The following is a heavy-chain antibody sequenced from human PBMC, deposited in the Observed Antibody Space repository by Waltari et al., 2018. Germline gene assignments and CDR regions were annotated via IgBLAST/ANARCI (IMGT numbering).Heavy chain of an antibody. V-gene: IGHV1-58*01. CDR1: GFTFTSSA. CDR3: AASYSSGWLDY. CDR2: IVVGSGNT. Sequence: QMQLVQSGPEVKKPGTSVKVSCKASGFTFTSSAAQWVRQARGQRLEWIGWIVVGSGNTNYAQKFQERVTITRDMSTSTAYMELSSLRSEDTAVYYCAASYSSGWLDYWGQGTLVTVSS. J-gene: IGHJ4*02. D-gene: IGHD6-19*01.